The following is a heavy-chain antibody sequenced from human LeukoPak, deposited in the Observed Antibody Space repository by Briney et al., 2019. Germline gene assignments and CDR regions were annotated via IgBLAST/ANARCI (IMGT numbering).Heavy chain of an antibody. V-gene: IGHV3-23*01. CDR3: AKDERNWNYNLASQTYD. D-gene: IGHD1-7*01. CDR2: ISGSGVST. Sequence: GGSLRLSCAASGFTFSSYGMHWVRQAPGKGLEWVSAISGSGVSTYYADSVKGRFTVSRDNSKNTLYLQMSSLRAEDTAVYYCAKDERNWNYNLASQTYDWGQGTLVTVSS. CDR1: GFTFSSYG. J-gene: IGHJ4*02.